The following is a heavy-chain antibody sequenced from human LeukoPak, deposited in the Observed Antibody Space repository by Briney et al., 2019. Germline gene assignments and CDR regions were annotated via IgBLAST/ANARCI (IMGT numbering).Heavy chain of an antibody. CDR3: ASLYYDSSGYYQICYFDY. Sequence: SETLSLTCTVSGGSISSSSYYWGWIRQPPGKGLEWIGSVYYSGSTYYNPSLKSRVTISVDTSKNQFSLNLSSVTAADTAVYYCASLYYDSSGYYQICYFDYWGQGTLDTVSS. CDR2: VYYSGST. CDR1: GGSISSSSYY. V-gene: IGHV4-39*01. J-gene: IGHJ4*02. D-gene: IGHD3-22*01.